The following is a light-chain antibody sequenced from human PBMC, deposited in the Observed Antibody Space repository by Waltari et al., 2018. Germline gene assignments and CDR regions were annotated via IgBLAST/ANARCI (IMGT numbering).Light chain of an antibody. CDR2: AAS. V-gene: IGKV1-27*01. CDR3: QKYDTYPYT. Sequence: IDLTQSPSSLSASVGVRITVTCRASHDIGNFLAWYQQTPGKRPKLLIYAASTLQAGVPSRFSGSGSGTDFTLTVSNLQPEGVATYYCQKYDTYPYTFGPGTKVDI. CDR1: HDIGNF. J-gene: IGKJ3*01.